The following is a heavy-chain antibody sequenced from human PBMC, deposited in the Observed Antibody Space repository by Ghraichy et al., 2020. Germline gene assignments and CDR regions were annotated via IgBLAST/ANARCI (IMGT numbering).Heavy chain of an antibody. CDR2: IKEDGSEK. Sequence: LSLTCAASGFTFSRYWMSWVRQAPGKGLELVANIKEDGSEKYYADSVKGRFIISRDNAKNSLYLQMNSLRAEDTALYYCARDPWIREWLDWGQGTLVTVSS. D-gene: IGHD6-19*01. CDR1: GFTFSRYW. V-gene: IGHV3-7*03. CDR3: ARDPWIREWLD. J-gene: IGHJ4*02.